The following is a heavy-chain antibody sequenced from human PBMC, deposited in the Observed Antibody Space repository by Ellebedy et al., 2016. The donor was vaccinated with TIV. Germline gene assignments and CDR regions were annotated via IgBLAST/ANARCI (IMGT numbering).Heavy chain of an antibody. CDR1: GGSISSSSYY. CDR3: VRAQLALGDTADAFDI. J-gene: IGHJ3*02. V-gene: IGHV4-39*01. CDR2: IYYSGST. Sequence: SETLSLTXTVSGGSISSSSYYWGWIRQPPGKGLEWIGSIYYSGSTYYNPSLKSRVTISVDTSKNQFSLKLSSVTAADTAVYYCVRAQLALGDTADAFDIWGQGTMVTVSS. D-gene: IGHD3-16*01.